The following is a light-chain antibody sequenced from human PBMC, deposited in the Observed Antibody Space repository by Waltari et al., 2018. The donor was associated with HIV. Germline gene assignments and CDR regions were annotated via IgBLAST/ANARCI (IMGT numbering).Light chain of an antibody. CDR3: QAWDSTTAGV. CDR1: KLGGNK. Sequence: SYELTQPPSVSVSPGQTASITCSGDKLGGNKVCWNKQKPVQSPVLVMYQDDRRSSGIPERFSGSNSGNTATLTIRGTQAMDEADYYCQAWDSTTAGVFGTGTKVTVL. V-gene: IGLV3-1*01. CDR2: QDD. J-gene: IGLJ1*01.